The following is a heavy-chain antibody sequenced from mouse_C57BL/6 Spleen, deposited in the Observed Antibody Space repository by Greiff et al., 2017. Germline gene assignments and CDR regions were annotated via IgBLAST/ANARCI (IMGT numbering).Heavy chain of an antibody. J-gene: IGHJ2*01. CDR1: GYAFSSSW. Sequence: VQLQQSGPELVKPGASVKISCKASGYAFSSSWMNWVKQRPGKGLEWIGRIYPGDGDTNYNGKFKGKATLTADKSSSTAYMQLSSLTSEDSAVYFCAREEWDFDYWGQGTTLTVSS. V-gene: IGHV1-82*01. CDR2: IYPGDGDT. CDR3: AREEWDFDY. D-gene: IGHD1-3*01.